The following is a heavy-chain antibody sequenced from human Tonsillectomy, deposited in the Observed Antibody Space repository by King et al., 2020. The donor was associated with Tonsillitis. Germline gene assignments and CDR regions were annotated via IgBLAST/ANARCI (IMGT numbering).Heavy chain of an antibody. CDR2: IHPTDSDT. Sequence: QLVQSGAEVKKPGESLKISCKGSGYSFTSYWIGWVRQLPGKGLEWMGVIHPTDSDTRYSPSFQGQVTISADKSISTAYLQWSSLKASDTAMYYCARLDRDKLDSSGYKTSYFYGMDVWGQGTTVTVSS. CDR3: ARLDRDKLDSSGYKTSYFYGMDV. D-gene: IGHD3-22*01. J-gene: IGHJ6*02. V-gene: IGHV5-51*01. CDR1: GYSFTSYW.